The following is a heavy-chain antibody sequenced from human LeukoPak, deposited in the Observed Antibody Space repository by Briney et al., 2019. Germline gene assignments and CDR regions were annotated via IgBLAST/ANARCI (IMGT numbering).Heavy chain of an antibody. CDR1: GFSFGSYE. V-gene: IGHV3-48*03. D-gene: IGHD2-21*02. CDR2: ISDIGTTT. Sequence: GGSPRLSCVGSGFSFGSYEINWVRQAPGKGLEWVSYISDIGTTTHYADSVKGRFTIFRDNAKNSVYLLMDSLMAEDTAIYYCARDRSKVTAYDDALDIWGQGTMVTVSS. CDR3: ARDRSKVTAYDDALDI. J-gene: IGHJ3*02.